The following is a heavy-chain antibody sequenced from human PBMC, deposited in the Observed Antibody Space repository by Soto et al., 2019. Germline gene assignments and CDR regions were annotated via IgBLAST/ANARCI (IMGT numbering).Heavy chain of an antibody. V-gene: IGHV1-18*01. CDR2: ISAYNGNT. D-gene: IGHD6-13*01. CDR3: ARMGIGFVAFDI. CDR1: GYTFTSYG. J-gene: IGHJ3*02. Sequence: ASVKVSCKASGYTFTSYGMSWVRQAPGQGLEWMGWISAYNGNTNYAQKLQGRVTMTTDTSTSTAYMELRSPRSVDTAVYFCARMGIGFVAFDIWGQGTMVTVSS.